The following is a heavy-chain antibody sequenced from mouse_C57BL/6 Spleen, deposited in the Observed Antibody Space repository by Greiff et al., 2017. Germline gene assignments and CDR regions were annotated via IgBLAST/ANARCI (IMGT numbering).Heavy chain of an antibody. CDR1: GYTFTSYT. CDR3: ARRGLRSLFDY. D-gene: IGHD1-1*01. CDR2: INPSSGYT. V-gene: IGHV1-4*01. Sequence: VQGVESGAELARPGASVKMSCKASGYTFTSYTMHWVKQRPGQGLEWIGYINPSSGYTKYNQKFKDKATLTADKSSSTAYMQLSSLTSEYSAVYYCARRGLRSLFDYWGQGTTLTVSS. J-gene: IGHJ2*01.